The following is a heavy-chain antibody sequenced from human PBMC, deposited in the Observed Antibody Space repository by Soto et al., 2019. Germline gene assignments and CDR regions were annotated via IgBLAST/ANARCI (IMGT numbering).Heavy chain of an antibody. V-gene: IGHV3-23*01. CDR3: AKAHYDFWSDYYGMDV. J-gene: IGHJ6*02. CDR1: GFTFSSYA. Sequence: GGSLRLSCAASGFTFSSYAMSWVRQAPGKGLEWVSAISGSGGSTYYADSVKGRFTISRDNSKNTLYLQMNSLRAEDTAVYYCAKAHYDFWSDYYGMDVWGQGTTVTVSS. CDR2: ISGSGGST. D-gene: IGHD3-3*01.